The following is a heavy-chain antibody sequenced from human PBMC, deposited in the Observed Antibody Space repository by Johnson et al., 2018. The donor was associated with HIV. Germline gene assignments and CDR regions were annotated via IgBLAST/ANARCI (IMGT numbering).Heavy chain of an antibody. CDR1: GFTFSNAW. CDR2: IKSKTDGGTT. Sequence: VLLVESGGGLVKPGGSLRLSCAASGFTFSNAWMSWVRQAPGKGLEWVGRIKSKTDGGTTDNAAPVKGRFTISRDDSKNTLYLQMNSLKTEDTAVYYCTTEWWSYAFDIWGQGTMVTVYS. D-gene: IGHD2-15*01. J-gene: IGHJ3*02. CDR3: TTEWWSYAFDI. V-gene: IGHV3-15*01.